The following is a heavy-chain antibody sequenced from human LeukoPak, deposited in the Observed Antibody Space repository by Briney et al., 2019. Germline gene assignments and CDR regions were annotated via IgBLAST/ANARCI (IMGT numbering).Heavy chain of an antibody. V-gene: IGHV4-4*02. CDR3: AGAYCGGDCYSGRAFDI. Sequence: PSETLCLTCAVSGDSISSNNWWNWVRQPPGKGLEWIGEMYHSGTTNYNPSLKSRVTISIDKSKNQFSLKLSSVTAADTAVYYCAGAYCGGDCYSGRAFDIWGQGTMVTVSS. CDR2: MYHSGTT. J-gene: IGHJ3*02. CDR1: GDSISSNNW. D-gene: IGHD2-21*02.